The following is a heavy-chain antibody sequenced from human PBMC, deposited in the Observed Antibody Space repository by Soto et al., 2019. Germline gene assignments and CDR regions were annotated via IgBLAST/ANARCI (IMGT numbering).Heavy chain of an antibody. J-gene: IGHJ6*02. CDR1: GFTFTSSA. CDR2: IVVGSGNT. CDR3: AAAGETAALSYGMDV. D-gene: IGHD2-21*02. V-gene: IGHV1-58*01. Sequence: GASVKVSCKASGFTFTSSAVQWVRQAPGQRLEWIGWIVVGSGNTNYAQKFQERVTITRDMSTSTAYMELSSLRSEDTAVYYCAAAGETAALSYGMDVWGQGSMITVSS.